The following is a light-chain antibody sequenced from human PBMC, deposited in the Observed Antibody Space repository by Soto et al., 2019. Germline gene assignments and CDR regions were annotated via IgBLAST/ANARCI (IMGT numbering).Light chain of an antibody. V-gene: IGLV2-14*01. J-gene: IGLJ1*01. Sequence: QSVLTQPASVSGSPGQSITVSCTGANSALGGYNYVSWYQHHPGKAPKLMIYEVSNRPSGVSNRFSGSKSGNTASLAISGLQAEDEADYYCSSYTSSGTLVFGTGTKVTVL. CDR1: NSALGGYNY. CDR2: EVS. CDR3: SSYTSSGTLV.